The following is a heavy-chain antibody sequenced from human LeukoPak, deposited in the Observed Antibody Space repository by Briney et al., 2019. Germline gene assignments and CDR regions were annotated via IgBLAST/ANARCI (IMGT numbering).Heavy chain of an antibody. V-gene: IGHV3-30*18. D-gene: IGHD3-10*01. CDR3: AKDAPRYMVRGVITTG. CDR1: GFTFSSYG. J-gene: IGHJ4*02. CDR2: ISYDGSNK. Sequence: GGSLRLSCAASGFTFSSYGMHWVRQAPGKGLEWVAVISYDGSNKYYADSVKGRFTISRDNSKNTLYLQMNSLRAEDTAVYYCAKDAPRYMVRGVITTGGGQGTLVTVSS.